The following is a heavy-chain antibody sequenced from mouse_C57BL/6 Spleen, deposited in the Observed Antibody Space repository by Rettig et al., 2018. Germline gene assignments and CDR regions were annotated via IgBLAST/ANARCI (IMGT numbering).Heavy chain of an antibody. Sequence: NQKFKGKATLTVDKSSSTAYMELRSLTSEDTAVYYCARDDYDAMDYWGQGTSVTVSS. V-gene: IGHV1-18*01. J-gene: IGHJ4*01. CDR3: ARDDYDAMDY.